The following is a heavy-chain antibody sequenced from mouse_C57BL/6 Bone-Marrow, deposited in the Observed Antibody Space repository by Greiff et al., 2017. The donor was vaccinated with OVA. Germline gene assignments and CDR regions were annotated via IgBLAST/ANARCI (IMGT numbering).Heavy chain of an antibody. Sequence: VLLHPLVSLKLSCAASGFTFSDFYMYWIRQTPEKRLEWVAYISNGGGSTYYPDTVKGRFTISRDNAKNTLYLQMSRLKSEDTAMYYCARLDAMDYWGQGTSVTVSS. V-gene: IGHV5-12*01. CDR1: GFTFSDFY. CDR2: ISNGGGST. CDR3: ARLDAMDY. J-gene: IGHJ4*01.